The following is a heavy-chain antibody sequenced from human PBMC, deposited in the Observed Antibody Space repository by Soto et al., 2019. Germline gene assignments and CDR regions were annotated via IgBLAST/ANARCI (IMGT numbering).Heavy chain of an antibody. CDR1: GGTFSSYA. J-gene: IGHJ4*02. Sequence: QVQLVQSGAEVKKPGSSVKVSCNASGGTFSSYAISWVRQAPGQGLELLGGIIPIFGTANYAQKFQGRVTITADESTSTAYMELSSLRSEDTAVYYCARDRRDYVWGSYRRAIYYFDYWGQGTLVTVSS. CDR3: ARDRRDYVWGSYRRAIYYFDY. V-gene: IGHV1-69*01. CDR2: IIPIFGTA. D-gene: IGHD3-16*02.